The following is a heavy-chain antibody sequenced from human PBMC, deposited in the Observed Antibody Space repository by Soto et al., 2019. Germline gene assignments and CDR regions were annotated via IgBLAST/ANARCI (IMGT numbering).Heavy chain of an antibody. V-gene: IGHV3-21*01. J-gene: IGHJ4*02. CDR1: GFTFSGHT. CDR2: VSSSSSYI. Sequence: EVQLVESGGGLVQPGGSLRLSCAASGFTFSGHTINWVRQAPGKGLEWVSSVSSSSSYIYYADSVKGRSTVSRDNAEKSLYLQMNCLRAEDTVIDYCAGCMGFDGCGVAFFDSWGRGTLVTVS. D-gene: IGHD2-21*01. CDR3: AGCMGFDGCGVAFFDS.